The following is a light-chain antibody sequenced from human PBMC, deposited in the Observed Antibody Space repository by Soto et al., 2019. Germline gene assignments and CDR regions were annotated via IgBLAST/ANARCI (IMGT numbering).Light chain of an antibody. J-gene: IGKJ4*01. CDR3: QQADSFPLT. V-gene: IGKV1-12*01. CDR2: GAS. Sequence: DIRMTQSPSSVSASVGDRVTITCRASQGISRWLDWYQQKPGKAPNLLIYGASSVQSGLPSRFSGSGSGTDFTLTIRSLQPEDFATYYCQQADSFPLTFGGGTKVEIK. CDR1: QGISRW.